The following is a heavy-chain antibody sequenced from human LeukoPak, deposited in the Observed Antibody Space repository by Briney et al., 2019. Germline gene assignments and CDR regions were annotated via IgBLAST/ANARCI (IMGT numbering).Heavy chain of an antibody. CDR1: GFTFSSYW. J-gene: IGHJ4*02. CDR2: INSDGSST. Sequence: GGSLRLSCAASGFTFSSYWMHWVRQAPGKGLVWVSRINSDGSSTSYADSVKGRFTISRDNAKNTLYLQMNRLRAEDTAVYYCAREPRDYGSGSYADYWGQGTLVTVSS. D-gene: IGHD3-10*01. V-gene: IGHV3-74*01. CDR3: AREPRDYGSGSYADY.